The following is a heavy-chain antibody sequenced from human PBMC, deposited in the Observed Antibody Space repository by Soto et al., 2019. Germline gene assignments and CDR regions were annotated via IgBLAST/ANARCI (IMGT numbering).Heavy chain of an antibody. Sequence: GASVKVSCKASGGTFSSYAISWVRQAPGQGLEWMGGIIPIFGTANYAQKFQGRVTITADESTSTAYMELSSLRSEDTAVYYCARDRFGSSWYNPLIHSYYYYGMDVWGQGTTVTVSS. D-gene: IGHD6-13*01. CDR1: GGTFSSYA. CDR2: IIPIFGTA. V-gene: IGHV1-69*13. CDR3: ARDRFGSSWYNPLIHSYYYYGMDV. J-gene: IGHJ6*02.